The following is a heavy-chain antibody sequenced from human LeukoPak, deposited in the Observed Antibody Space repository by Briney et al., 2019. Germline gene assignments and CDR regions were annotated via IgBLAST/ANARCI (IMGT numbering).Heavy chain of an antibody. CDR2: IYSGGST. V-gene: IGHV3-NL1*01. CDR1: GFXFSSYG. CDR3: ASTFYGDSPPY. D-gene: IGHD4-17*01. Sequence: GGSLRLSCAASGFXFSSYGMHWVRQAPGKGLEWVSVIYSGGSTYYADSVKGRFTISRDNSKNTLYLQMNSLRAEDTAVYYCASTFYGDSPPYWGQGTLVTVSS. J-gene: IGHJ4*02.